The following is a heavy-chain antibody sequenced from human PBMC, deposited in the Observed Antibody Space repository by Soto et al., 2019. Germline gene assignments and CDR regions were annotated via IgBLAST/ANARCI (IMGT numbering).Heavy chain of an antibody. Sequence: EGQMLDSGGGLVQPGGSLRLSCATSGFTFHSYAMSWVRQAPGKGLEWVSGISATGGSAWVSVISGTGGSTFYADTVRGRFTIPRDASKSTLYLQMTSVSAEDTAVYFCAKGRLGGYNYFGSWGQGTVVNVSS. J-gene: IGHJ4*02. D-gene: IGHD1-26*01. V-gene: IGHV3-23*01. CDR3: AKGRLGGYNYFGS. CDR2: ISATGGSAWVSVISGTGGST. CDR1: GFTFHSYA.